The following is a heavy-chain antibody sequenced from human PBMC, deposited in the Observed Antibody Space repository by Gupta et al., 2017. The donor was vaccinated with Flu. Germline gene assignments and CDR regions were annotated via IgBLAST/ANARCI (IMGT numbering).Heavy chain of an antibody. J-gene: IGHJ4*02. D-gene: IGHD3-22*01. Sequence: GKGLEWIGEIYHSGSTNYNPSLKSRVTISVDKSKNQFSLKLSSVTAADTAVYYCARKLYYYDSSGYGYYFDYWGQGTLVTVSS. V-gene: IGHV4-4*02. CDR2: IYHSGST. CDR3: ARKLYYYDSSGYGYYFDY.